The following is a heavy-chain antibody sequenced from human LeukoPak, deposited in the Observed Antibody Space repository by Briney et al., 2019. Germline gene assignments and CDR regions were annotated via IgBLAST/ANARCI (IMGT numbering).Heavy chain of an antibody. CDR3: ARADSSSWLVY. Sequence: GGSLRLSCAASGFTFSSYWMHWVRQAPGKGLVWVSRISSDGSSTNHADSVKGRFTISRDNAKNTLYLQMNSLRAGDTAVYYCARADSSSWLVYWGPGTLVTVSS. D-gene: IGHD6-13*01. CDR2: ISSDGSST. CDR1: GFTFSSYW. J-gene: IGHJ4*02. V-gene: IGHV3-74*01.